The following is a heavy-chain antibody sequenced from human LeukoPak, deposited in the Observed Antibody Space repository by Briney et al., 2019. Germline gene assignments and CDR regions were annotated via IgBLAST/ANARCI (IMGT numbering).Heavy chain of an antibody. CDR1: GFTFSSYG. D-gene: IGHD6-19*01. V-gene: IGHV3-33*01. Sequence: GRSLRLSCAASGFTFSSYGMHWVRQAPGKGLEWVAVIWYDGSNKYYADSVKGRFTISRDNSKNTLYLQMNSLRAEDTAVYYCARDVAVAGTPDAFDIWGRGTMVTVSS. CDR3: ARDVAVAGTPDAFDI. CDR2: IWYDGSNK. J-gene: IGHJ3*02.